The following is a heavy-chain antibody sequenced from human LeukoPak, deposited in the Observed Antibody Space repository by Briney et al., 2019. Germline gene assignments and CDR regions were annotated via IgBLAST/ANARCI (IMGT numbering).Heavy chain of an antibody. D-gene: IGHD2-2*02. CDR3: AKSHCSSTSCYMGGYFDY. V-gene: IGHV3-43D*03. CDR2: ISWDGGST. Sequence: PGGSLRLSCAASGFTFDVYAMHWVRQAPGKGLEWVSLISWDGGSTYYADSVKGRFTISRDNSKNSLYLQMNSLRAEDTALYYCAKSHCSSTSCYMGGYFDYWGQGTLVTVSS. J-gene: IGHJ4*02. CDR1: GFTFDVYA.